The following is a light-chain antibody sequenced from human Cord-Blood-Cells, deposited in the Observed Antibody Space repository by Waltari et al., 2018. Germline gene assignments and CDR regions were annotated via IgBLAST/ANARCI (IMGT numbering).Light chain of an antibody. J-gene: IGKJ1*01. CDR1: QGISSW. CDR2: AAS. CDR3: QQANSFPPT. Sequence: DIQITQSPSSVSASVGDRVPITCRALQGISSWLAWYQQKPGKAPKLLICAASSLQSGVPTSFSGSVSGTDFTLTISSLQPEDFATYYFQQANSFPPTFGQGTKVEIK. V-gene: IGKV1-12*01.